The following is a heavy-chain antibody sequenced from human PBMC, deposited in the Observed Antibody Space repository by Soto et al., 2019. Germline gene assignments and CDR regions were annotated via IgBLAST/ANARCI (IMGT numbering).Heavy chain of an antibody. CDR3: AKILVSHAIVSYGMDV. D-gene: IGHD2-2*01. V-gene: IGHV3-30-3*01. CDR1: GFTFSTYA. J-gene: IGHJ6*01. CDR2: MSYDGNKI. Sequence: QVQLVESGGGVVQPGRSLRLSCAASGFTFSTYAVHWVRQAPGKGLEWVAVMSYDGNKIYYADSVKGRFTISRDNSKNTLYLQMNSLRAEDTAVYYCAKILVSHAIVSYGMDVW.